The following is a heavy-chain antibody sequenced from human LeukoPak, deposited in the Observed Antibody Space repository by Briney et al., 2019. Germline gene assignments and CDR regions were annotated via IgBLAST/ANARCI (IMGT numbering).Heavy chain of an antibody. CDR2: ISYDGSNK. D-gene: IGHD1-1*01. Sequence: GGSLRLSCAASGFTFSSYGMHWVRQAPGKGLEWVAVISYDGSNKYYADSVKGRFTISRDISKNTLYLQMNSLRAEDTAVYYCAKDRRPYYFDYWGQGTLVTVSS. J-gene: IGHJ4*02. V-gene: IGHV3-30*18. CDR3: AKDRRPYYFDY. CDR1: GFTFSSYG.